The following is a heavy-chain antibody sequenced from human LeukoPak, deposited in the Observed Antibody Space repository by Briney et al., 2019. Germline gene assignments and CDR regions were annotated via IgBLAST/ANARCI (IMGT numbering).Heavy chain of an antibody. CDR1: GFPFGSEA. J-gene: IGHJ6*03. CDR3: AKVWVYDFWPYYMDV. Sequence: GGSLRLSCTVSGFPFGSEAMSWVRQAPGRGLEWVSSISPAGGTTYYADSVKGRFTISRDNSKNTLYVQMNSLRVEDTAVYYCAKVWVYDFWPYYMDVWGKGTTVTVSS. D-gene: IGHD3-3*01. CDR2: ISPAGGTT. V-gene: IGHV3-23*01.